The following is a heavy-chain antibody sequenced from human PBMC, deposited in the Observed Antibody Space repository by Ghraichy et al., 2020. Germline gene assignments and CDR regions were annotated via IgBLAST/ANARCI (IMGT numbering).Heavy chain of an antibody. CDR1: GGSISSYY. D-gene: IGHD3-22*01. J-gene: IGHJ5*02. CDR3: ARDTYYYDSSGLRGFLDP. V-gene: IGHV4-59*01. CDR2: IYYSGST. Sequence: SETLSLTCTVSGGSISSYYWSWIRQPPGKGLEWIGYIYYSGSTNYNTSLKSRVTISVDTSKNQFSLKLSSVTAADTAVYYCARDTYYYDSSGLRGFLDPWGQGTLVTVSS.